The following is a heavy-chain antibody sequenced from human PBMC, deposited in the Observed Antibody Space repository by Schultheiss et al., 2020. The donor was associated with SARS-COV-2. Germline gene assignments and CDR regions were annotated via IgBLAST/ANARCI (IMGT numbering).Heavy chain of an antibody. Sequence: SQTLSLTCAVSGGSISSGGYYWSWIRQHPGKGLEWIGYIYYSVSTYYNTSLRSRVTISVDRSKNQFSLKLSSVTAADTAVYYCARGEGAGWFDPWGQGTLVTVSS. CDR2: IYYSVST. J-gene: IGHJ5*02. D-gene: IGHD1-26*01. CDR3: ARGEGAGWFDP. V-gene: IGHV4-31*11. CDR1: GGSISSGGYY.